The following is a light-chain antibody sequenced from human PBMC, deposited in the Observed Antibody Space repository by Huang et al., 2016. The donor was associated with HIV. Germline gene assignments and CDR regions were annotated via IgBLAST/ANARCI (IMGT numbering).Light chain of an antibody. V-gene: IGKV3-15*01. CDR2: GAA. Sequence: EIVMTQSPAILSVSPGERATLSCRASQSVNTILAWYQQKPGQAPRLLIYGAATRATGVPARFSGCGSGTEFTLTISGLKSEDFAVYYCQQYNDWPLTFGGGTKVDIK. J-gene: IGKJ4*01. CDR3: QQYNDWPLT. CDR1: QSVNTI.